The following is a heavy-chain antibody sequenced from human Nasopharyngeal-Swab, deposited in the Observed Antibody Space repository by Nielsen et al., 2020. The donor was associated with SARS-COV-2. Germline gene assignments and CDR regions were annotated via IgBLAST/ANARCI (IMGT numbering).Heavy chain of an antibody. J-gene: IGHJ5*02. D-gene: IGHD1-26*01. Sequence: WIRQPPGKGLEWIGEALHDGRTSYHSTLESRVTISIDTSRNQFSLRLTSVTAADTAVYYWAKEGSGSPALSWGQGILVTVSS. V-gene: IGHV4-4*02. CDR3: AKEGSGSPALS. CDR2: ALHDGRT.